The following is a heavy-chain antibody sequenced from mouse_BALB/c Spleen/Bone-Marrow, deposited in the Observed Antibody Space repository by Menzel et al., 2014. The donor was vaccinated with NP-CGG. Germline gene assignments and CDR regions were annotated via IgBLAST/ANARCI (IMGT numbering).Heavy chain of an antibody. V-gene: IGHV3-8*02. CDR2: ISYSGST. CDR3: ASYGGWYFDV. CDR1: GNSITSGY. Sequence: DVHLEESGPSLVKPAQTLCLTCSVTGNSITSGYWNWIRKFPGNKLEYMGYISYSGSTYYNPSLKSRISITRDTSKNQFFLQLNSMTTEDTATYYCASYGGWYFDVWGAGTTVTVSS. J-gene: IGHJ1*01.